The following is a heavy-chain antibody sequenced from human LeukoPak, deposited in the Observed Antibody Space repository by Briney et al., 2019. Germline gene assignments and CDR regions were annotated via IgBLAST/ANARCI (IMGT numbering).Heavy chain of an antibody. Sequence: SETLSLTCTVSGGSISSSSYYWGWIRQPPGKGLEWIGSIYYSGSTYYNPSLKSRVTISVDTSKNQFFLKLSSVTAADTAVYYCARQAKYCSGGSCYSGYFDYWGQGTLVTVSS. J-gene: IGHJ4*02. CDR1: GGSISSSSYY. D-gene: IGHD2-15*01. CDR2: IYYSGST. V-gene: IGHV4-39*01. CDR3: ARQAKYCSGGSCYSGYFDY.